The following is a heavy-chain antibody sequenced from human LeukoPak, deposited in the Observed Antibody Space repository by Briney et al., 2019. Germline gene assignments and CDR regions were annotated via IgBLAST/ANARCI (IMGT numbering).Heavy chain of an antibody. Sequence: SETLSLTCSVSGGSISTSLYYWGWIRQPPGKGLEWIGSIYYSGRTYYNPSLKSRVTISVDTSKNQFSLRLTSVTAADTAVYYCAKDLGSSRPRGDCWGQGTLVTVSS. CDR1: GGSISTSLYY. V-gene: IGHV4-39*07. CDR2: IYYSGRT. CDR3: AKDLGSSRPRGDC. J-gene: IGHJ4*02. D-gene: IGHD6-6*01.